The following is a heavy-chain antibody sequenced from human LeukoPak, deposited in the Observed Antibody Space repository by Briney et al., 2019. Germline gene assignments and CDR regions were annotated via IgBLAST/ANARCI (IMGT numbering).Heavy chain of an antibody. CDR2: INHSGSN. CDR3: ARVLEGSSGQHWYFDL. D-gene: IGHD6-19*01. J-gene: IGHJ2*01. Sequence: SETLSLTCTVSTGPINSYYWVWLRQPPGKALECGSRINHSGSNNYNPSLKSRVTISVDTSKNQFSLMLSSVTAADTAVYYCARVLEGSSGQHWYFDLWGRGTLVTVSS. CDR1: TGPINSYY. V-gene: IGHV4-34*01.